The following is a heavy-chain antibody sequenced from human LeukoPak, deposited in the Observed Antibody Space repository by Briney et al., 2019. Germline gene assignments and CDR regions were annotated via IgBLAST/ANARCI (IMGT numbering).Heavy chain of an antibody. CDR3: ARVVGNYDYVWGSYRDHNWFDP. CDR1: GGSISSYY. Sequence: PSETLSLTCTVSGGSISSYYWSWIRQPPGKGLEWIGYIYYSGRTSYNPSLKSRVTISADTSKNQFSLRLSSVTAADTAVYYCARVVGNYDYVWGSYRDHNWFDPWGQGTLVTVSS. V-gene: IGHV4-59*12. CDR2: IYYSGRT. J-gene: IGHJ5*02. D-gene: IGHD3-16*02.